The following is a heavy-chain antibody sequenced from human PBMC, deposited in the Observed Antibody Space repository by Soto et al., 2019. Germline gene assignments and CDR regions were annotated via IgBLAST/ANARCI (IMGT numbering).Heavy chain of an antibody. J-gene: IGHJ4*02. CDR1: GFAFRNFG. D-gene: IGHD6-13*01. Sequence: GGSLRLSCAASGFAFRNFGMQWVRQVPGKGLEWVASISYDGNIKKSADSVKGRFTISRDNSKNTLYLQMNSLRSEDTAVYYCAKFWGPVTAAVDDYWGQGTLVTVSS. CDR3: AKFWGPVTAAVDDY. V-gene: IGHV3-30*18. CDR2: ISYDGNIK.